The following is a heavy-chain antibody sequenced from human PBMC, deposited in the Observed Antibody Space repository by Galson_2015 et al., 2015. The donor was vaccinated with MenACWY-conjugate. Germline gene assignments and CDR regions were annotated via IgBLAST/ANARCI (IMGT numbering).Heavy chain of an antibody. Sequence: SETLSLTCTVSGGSISSYYWSWIRQPPGKGLEWIGYIYYSGSTNYNPSLKSRVTISVDTSKNQFSLKLSSVTAADTAVYYCARGSTSGYHLGAFAIWGQGTMVTVSS. J-gene: IGHJ3*02. D-gene: IGHD5-12*01. CDR1: GGSISSYY. CDR3: ARGSTSGYHLGAFAI. CDR2: IYYSGST. V-gene: IGHV4-59*01.